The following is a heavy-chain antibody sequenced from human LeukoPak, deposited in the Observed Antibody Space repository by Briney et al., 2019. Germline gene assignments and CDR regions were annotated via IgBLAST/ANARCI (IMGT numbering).Heavy chain of an antibody. V-gene: IGHV3-7*01. Sequence: GGSLRLSCAASGFTFNSYSMNWVRQAPGKGLEWVANIKQDGSEKYYVDSVKGRFTISRDNAKNSLYLQMNSLRAEDTAVYYCARVSYGLLDYWGQGTLVTVSS. CDR1: GFTFNSYS. CDR2: IKQDGSEK. D-gene: IGHD5-18*01. CDR3: ARVSYGLLDY. J-gene: IGHJ4*02.